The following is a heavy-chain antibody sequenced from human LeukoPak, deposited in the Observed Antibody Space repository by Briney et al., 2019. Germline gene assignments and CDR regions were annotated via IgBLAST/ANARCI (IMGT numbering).Heavy chain of an antibody. CDR2: VSAYNGNT. D-gene: IGHD6-13*01. CDR3: ARDRRHSSRWYPYYYYYRMDV. CDR1: GYTFTSYG. Sequence: ASVKVSCKASGYTFTSYGISWVRQAPGQGLESMGWVSAYNGNTSYAQKLQGRVTMTTDTYTSTAYMELRSLRSDDTAVYYCARDRRHSSRWYPYYYYYRMDVWGQGTTVTVSS. J-gene: IGHJ6*02. V-gene: IGHV1-18*01.